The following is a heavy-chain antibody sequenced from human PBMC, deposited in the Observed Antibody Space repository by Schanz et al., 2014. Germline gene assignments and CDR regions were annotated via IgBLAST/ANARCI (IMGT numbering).Heavy chain of an antibody. J-gene: IGHJ6*03. Sequence: EVQLLESGGGLVQPGGSLRLSCVASGVTFSSYAMSWVRQAPGQGLEWVSAISGSGGSTYYADSVKGRFTISRDNSKNTLYLQMNSLRAEDTAVYYCAGTYCSSTSCYTGYYYMDVWGKGTTVTVSS. CDR2: ISGSGGST. CDR1: GVTFSSYA. CDR3: AGTYCSSTSCYTGYYYMDV. D-gene: IGHD2-2*02. V-gene: IGHV3-23*01.